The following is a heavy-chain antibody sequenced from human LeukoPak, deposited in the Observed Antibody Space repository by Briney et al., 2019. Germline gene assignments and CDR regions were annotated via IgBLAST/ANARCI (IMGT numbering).Heavy chain of an antibody. D-gene: IGHD6-19*01. CDR3: AREAYSSGWSYYYYYYGTDV. Sequence: ASVRVSCKASGYTFTSYDINWVRQATGQGLEWMGWMNPNSGNTGYAQKFQGRVTMTRNTSISTTYMELSSLRSEDTAVYYCAREAYSSGWSYYYYYYGTDVWGQGTTVTVSS. CDR1: GYTFTSYD. J-gene: IGHJ6*02. V-gene: IGHV1-8*01. CDR2: MNPNSGNT.